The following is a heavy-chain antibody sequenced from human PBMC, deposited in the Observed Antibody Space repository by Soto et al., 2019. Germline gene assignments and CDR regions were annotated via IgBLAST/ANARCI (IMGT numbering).Heavy chain of an antibody. J-gene: IGHJ6*02. V-gene: IGHV4-31*03. D-gene: IGHD2-15*01. Sequence: QVQLQESGPGLVKPSQTLSLTCTVSGGSISSGGYYWSWIRQHPGKGLEWIGYIYYSGSTYYNPSLKSRVTISVETSKNQFSLKLSSVTAADTAVYYCARLGYCSGGSCYVRDYYYGMDVWGQGTTVTVSS. CDR3: ARLGYCSGGSCYVRDYYYGMDV. CDR2: IYYSGST. CDR1: GGSISSGGYY.